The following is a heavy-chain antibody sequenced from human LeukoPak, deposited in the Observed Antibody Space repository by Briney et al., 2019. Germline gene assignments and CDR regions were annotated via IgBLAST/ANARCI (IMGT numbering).Heavy chain of an antibody. Sequence: SETLSLTCAVYGWTFSGYYWSWIRQPPGKGLEWIGEINHSGSTNYNPSLKSRVTISVDTSKNQFSLKLSSVTAADTAVYCCARGYYYYYMDVWGKGTTVTVSS. CDR3: ARGYYYYYMDV. CDR2: INHSGST. J-gene: IGHJ6*03. CDR1: GWTFSGYY. V-gene: IGHV4-34*01.